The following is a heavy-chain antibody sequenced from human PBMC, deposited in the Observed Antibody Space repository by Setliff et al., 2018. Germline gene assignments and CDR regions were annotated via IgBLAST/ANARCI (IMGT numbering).Heavy chain of an antibody. V-gene: IGHV7-4-1*02. Sequence: ASVKVSCKSSGYTFTSYPINWMRQAPGQGLEWMGWINTKTGKPTYAQAFTGRIVFSLDTSVSTAYLQISSLKADDTAVYYCARDTGVRGHEISGYYGGGFAYWGRGTPVTVSS. CDR2: INTKTGKP. CDR1: GYTFTSYP. D-gene: IGHD3-22*01. J-gene: IGHJ4*02. CDR3: ARDTGVRGHEISGYYGGGFAY.